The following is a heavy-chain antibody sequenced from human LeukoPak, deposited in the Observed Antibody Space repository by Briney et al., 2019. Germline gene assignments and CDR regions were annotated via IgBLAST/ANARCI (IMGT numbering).Heavy chain of an antibody. CDR2: IKQDGSEK. D-gene: IGHD1-26*01. CDR3: ARDPGGSYDYFDY. J-gene: IGHJ4*02. Sequence: GGSLRLSCAASGFTFSSYWMSWVRQAPGKGLEWVANIKQDGSEKYYVDSVKGRFTISRDNAKNSLYLQMNILRAEETAVYYCARDPGGSYDYFDYWGQGTLVTVSS. CDR1: GFTFSSYW. V-gene: IGHV3-7*01.